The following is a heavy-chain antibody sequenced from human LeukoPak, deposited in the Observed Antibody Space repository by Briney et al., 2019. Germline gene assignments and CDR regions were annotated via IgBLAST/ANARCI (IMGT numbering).Heavy chain of an antibody. J-gene: IGHJ5*02. CDR1: GYTFNSYG. CDR3: ARFLPQNWEPPGNWFDP. V-gene: IGHV1-18*01. D-gene: IGHD1-26*01. CDR2: ISAYNGHT. Sequence: GASVKVSCKASGYTFNSYGISWVRQAPGQGLEWMGWISAYNGHTNYAQKFQGRVTMTTDTSPSTAYMDLRSLTSDDPAVYYCARFLPQNWEPPGNWFDPWGQGTLVPVSS.